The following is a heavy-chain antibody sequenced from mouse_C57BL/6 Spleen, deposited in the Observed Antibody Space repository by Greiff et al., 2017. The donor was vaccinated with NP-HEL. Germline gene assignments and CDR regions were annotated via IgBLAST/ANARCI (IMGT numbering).Heavy chain of an antibody. Sequence: VQGVESGPGLVAPSQSLSITCTVSGFSLTSYGVHWVRQPPGKGLEWLVVIWSDGSTTYNSALKSRLSISKDNSKSQVFLKMNSLQTDDTAMYYCARQGGNYEGAYAMDYWGQGTSVTVSS. CDR1: GFSLTSYG. CDR2: IWSDGST. D-gene: IGHD2-1*01. J-gene: IGHJ4*01. V-gene: IGHV2-6-1*01. CDR3: ARQGGNYEGAYAMDY.